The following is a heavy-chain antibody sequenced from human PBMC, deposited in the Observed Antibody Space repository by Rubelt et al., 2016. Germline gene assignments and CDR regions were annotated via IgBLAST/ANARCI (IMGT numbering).Heavy chain of an antibody. J-gene: IGHJ4*02. CDR3: ARTGLDCKNGVCYDY. CDR1: GSTFTRNG. CDR2: ISGYNGNT. D-gene: IGHD2-8*01. Sequence: QVQLVQSGAEVKKPGASVKVSCKASGSTFTRNGFSWVRQAPGQGLEWMGWISGYNGNTHYAQKFQGSVTMATDTYKTTAYMELRSLRSDDTAVYYCARTGLDCKNGVCYDYWGQGTLVIVSS. V-gene: IGHV1-18*01.